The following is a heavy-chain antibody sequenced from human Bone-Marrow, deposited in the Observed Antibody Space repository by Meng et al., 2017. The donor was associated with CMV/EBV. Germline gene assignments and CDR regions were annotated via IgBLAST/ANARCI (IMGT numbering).Heavy chain of an antibody. J-gene: IGHJ6*02. CDR1: GYTFTSYY. Sequence: ASVKVSCKASGYTFTSYYMHWVRQAPGQGLEWMGKINPSGGSTSYAQKFQGRVTMTSDTSTSTVYMELSSLRSEDTAVYYGARDGIAGAGTHYYGMDVWGQGTTVTVSS. V-gene: IGHV1-46*01. CDR2: INPSGGST. D-gene: IGHD6-19*01. CDR3: ARDGIAGAGTHYYGMDV.